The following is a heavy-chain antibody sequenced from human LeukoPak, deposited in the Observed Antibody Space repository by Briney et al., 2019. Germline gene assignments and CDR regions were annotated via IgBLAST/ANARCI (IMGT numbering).Heavy chain of an antibody. D-gene: IGHD2-2*01. CDR3: ASSIVVVPRFDY. V-gene: IGHV1-69*05. Sequence: GASVKVSCKASGGTFSSYAISWVRQAPGQGLEWMGGIIPIFGTANYAQKFQGRVTITTDESTSTAYMELSSLRSEDTAVYYCASSIVVVPRFDYWGQGTLVTVSS. J-gene: IGHJ4*02. CDR1: GGTFSSYA. CDR2: IIPIFGTA.